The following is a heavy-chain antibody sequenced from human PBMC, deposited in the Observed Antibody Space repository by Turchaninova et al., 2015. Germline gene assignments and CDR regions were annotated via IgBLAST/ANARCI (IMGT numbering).Heavy chain of an antibody. V-gene: IGHV4-34*01. CDR1: GGSFSGYS. CDR2: INHSGST. D-gene: IGHD6-6*01. CDR3: ATLRGQLARRGY. J-gene: IGHJ4*02. Sequence: QVQLQRWGAGLLTPSATLSLPCAVYGGSFSGYSWRWIRQTPGKGLEWIGEINHSGSTNYNPSLKSRVTISVDTSKNQFSLKLSSVTAADTAVYYCATLRGQLARRGYWGQGTLVTVSS.